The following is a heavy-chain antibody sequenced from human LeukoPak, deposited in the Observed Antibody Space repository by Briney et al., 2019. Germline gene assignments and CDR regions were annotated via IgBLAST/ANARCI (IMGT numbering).Heavy chain of an antibody. D-gene: IGHD2-8*01. CDR3: ARGRGDCSSGVCYTAYSYYGMDV. CDR2: IIPIFGTA. CDR1: GGTFSSYV. Sequence: GASVKVSCKASGGTFSSYVISWVRQAPGQGLEWMGGIIPIFGTANYAQKFQGRVTITADESTSTAYMELSSLRSEDTAVYYCARGRGDCSSGVCYTAYSYYGMDVWGQGTTVTVSS. J-gene: IGHJ6*02. V-gene: IGHV1-69*13.